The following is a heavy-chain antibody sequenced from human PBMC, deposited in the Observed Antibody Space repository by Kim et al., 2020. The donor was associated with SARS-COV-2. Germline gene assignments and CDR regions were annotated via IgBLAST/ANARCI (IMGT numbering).Heavy chain of an antibody. CDR1: GFTFDDYA. Sequence: GGSLRLSCAASGFTFDDYAMHWVRQAPGKGLEWVSGISWNSGSIGYADSVKGRFTISRDNAKNSLYLHMNSLRAEDTALYYCAKARGQGYFDYWGQGTLVTVSS. CDR2: ISWNSGSI. CDR3: AKARGQGYFDY. V-gene: IGHV3-9*01. J-gene: IGHJ4*02. D-gene: IGHD3-10*01.